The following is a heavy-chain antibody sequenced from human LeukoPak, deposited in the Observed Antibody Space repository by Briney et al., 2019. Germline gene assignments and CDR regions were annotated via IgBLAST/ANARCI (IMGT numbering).Heavy chain of an antibody. CDR1: GFTFSSYA. V-gene: IGHV3-30*04. J-gene: IGHJ4*02. D-gene: IGHD1-26*01. Sequence: GGSLRLSCAASGFTFSSYAMHWVRQAPGKGLEWVAVISYDGSNKYYADSVKGRFTISRDNAKNSLYLQMNSLRAEDTAVYYCARDIVGAGYFESWGQGTLVTVSS. CDR2: ISYDGSNK. CDR3: ARDIVGAGYFES.